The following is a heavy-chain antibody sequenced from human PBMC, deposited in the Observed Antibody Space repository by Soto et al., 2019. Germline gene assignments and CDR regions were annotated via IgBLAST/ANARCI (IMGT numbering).Heavy chain of an antibody. V-gene: IGHV3-23*01. CDR3: ANVESLGPSFDAFDI. J-gene: IGHJ3*02. Sequence: EVQLLESGGGLVQPGWSLRLSCAASGFTFSGNAMSWVRQAPGKGLEWVSAISGSGGSTYYADSVKGRFTISRDNSKNTLYLQMNSLRAEDTAVYYCANVESLGPSFDAFDIWGQGKMVTVSS. CDR2: ISGSGGST. CDR1: GFTFSGNA. D-gene: IGHD2-2*01.